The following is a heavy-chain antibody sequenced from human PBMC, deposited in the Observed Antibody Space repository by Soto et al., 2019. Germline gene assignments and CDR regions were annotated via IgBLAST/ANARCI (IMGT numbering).Heavy chain of an antibody. J-gene: IGHJ4*01. Sequence: QLQLQESGSGLVKPSQTLSLTCAVSGGSIRSGGYSWSWIRQQPGKGLEWIGYISHSGSTYYNPSLKSRVTISVDRSKTQFSLKLSSVNAADTAMYYCASGSHGPHYWGHGTLVTVSS. CDR1: GGSIRSGGYS. CDR2: ISHSGST. V-gene: IGHV4-30-2*01. CDR3: ASGSHGPHY.